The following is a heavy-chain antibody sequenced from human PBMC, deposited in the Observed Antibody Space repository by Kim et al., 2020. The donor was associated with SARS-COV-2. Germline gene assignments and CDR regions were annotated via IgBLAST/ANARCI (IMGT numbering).Heavy chain of an antibody. Sequence: GGSLRLSCAASGFTFSSYGMHWVRQAPGKGLEWVAVIWYDGSNKYYADSVKGRFTISRDNSKNTLYLQMNSLRAEDTAVYYCARDGALGYFDYWGQGTLVTVSS. CDR1: GFTFSSYG. V-gene: IGHV3-33*01. CDR2: IWYDGSNK. D-gene: IGHD7-27*01. CDR3: ARDGALGYFDY. J-gene: IGHJ4*02.